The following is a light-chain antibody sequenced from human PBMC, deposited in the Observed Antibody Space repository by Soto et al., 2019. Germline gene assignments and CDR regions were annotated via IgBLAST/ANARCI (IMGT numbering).Light chain of an antibody. V-gene: IGKV3-20*01. J-gene: IGKJ1*01. CDR3: QQLGSLQST. Sequence: EILYTQCPGTLSLSPRERATLSCRASQSVSSSDVAWYHQKPGQAPRLLIYGAPRSAPAIPDRFSGSGSGTDFPLTISRLEPEFFGVDDCQQLGSLQSTLGHETKLDI. CDR1: QSVSSSD. CDR2: GAP.